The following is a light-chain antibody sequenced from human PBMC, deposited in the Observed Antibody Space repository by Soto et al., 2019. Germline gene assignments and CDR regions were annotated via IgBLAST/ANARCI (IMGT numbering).Light chain of an antibody. V-gene: IGLV2-14*03. CDR2: DVN. J-gene: IGLJ2*01. CDR3: TSWTTSTTMI. CDR1: SSDIGAYNF. Sequence: QSALTQPASVSGSRGQSITISCTGTSSDIGAYNFVSWYQQHPGKAPKLMLYDVNIRPSGVSNRFSGSKSGNTASLTISGLQAEDEADYYCTSWTTSTTMIFGGGTKVTVL.